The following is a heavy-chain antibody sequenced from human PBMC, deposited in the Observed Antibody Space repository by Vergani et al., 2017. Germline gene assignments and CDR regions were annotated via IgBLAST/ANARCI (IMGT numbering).Heavy chain of an antibody. CDR2: ISSSSTI. D-gene: IGHD2-15*01. V-gene: IGHV3-48*02. Sequence: EVQLVESGGGLVQPGGSLRLSCAASGFSFSSYSMNWVRQAPGKGLEWVSYISSSSTIYYADSVKGRFTISRDNAKNSLYLQMNSLRDEDTAVYYCARDLEDIVVVVAAAPFDYWGQGTLVTVSS. CDR3: ARDLEDIVVVVAAAPFDY. J-gene: IGHJ4*02. CDR1: GFSFSSYS.